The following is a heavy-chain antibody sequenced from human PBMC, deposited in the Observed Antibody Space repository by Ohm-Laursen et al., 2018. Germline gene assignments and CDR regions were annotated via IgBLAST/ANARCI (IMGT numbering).Heavy chain of an antibody. CDR1: GGSFSGYY. CDR2: INHSRST. J-gene: IGHJ5*02. V-gene: IGHV4-34*01. D-gene: IGHD3-10*01. CDR3: TKGLSGGTGHGNWFDP. Sequence: GTLSLTCAVYGGSFSGYYWNWIRQPPGKGLEWIGEINHSRSTKYNSSFKSRVTISVDTSKNQFSLKLSSVTAADTAVYYCTKGLSGGTGHGNWFDPWGQGTLVIVSS.